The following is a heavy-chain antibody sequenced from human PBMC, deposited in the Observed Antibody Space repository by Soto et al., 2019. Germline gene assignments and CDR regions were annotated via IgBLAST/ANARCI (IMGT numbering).Heavy chain of an antibody. CDR3: ARGGYRPRYFDY. J-gene: IGHJ4*02. V-gene: IGHV4-34*01. CDR1: GGSFSGYY. D-gene: IGHD3-16*02. Sequence: SETLSLTCAVYGGSFSGYYWSWIRQPPGKGLEWIGEINHSGSTNYNPSLKSRVTISVDTSKNQFSLKLSSVTAADTAVYYCARGGYRPRYFDYWGQGTLVTVSS. CDR2: INHSGST.